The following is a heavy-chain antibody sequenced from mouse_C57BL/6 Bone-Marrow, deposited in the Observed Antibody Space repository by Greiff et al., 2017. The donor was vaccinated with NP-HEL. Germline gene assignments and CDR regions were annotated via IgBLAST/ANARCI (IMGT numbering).Heavy chain of an antibody. D-gene: IGHD1-1*01. CDR3: ARVYYYGSSLGY. V-gene: IGHV5-6*01. CDR1: GFTFSSYG. J-gene: IGHJ2*01. CDR2: ISSGGSYT. Sequence: DVQLVESGGDLVKPGGSLKLSCAASGFTFSSYGMSWVRQTPDKRLEWVATISSGGSYTYYPDSVKGRFTISRDNAKNTLYLQMSSLKSEDTAMYDCARVYYYGSSLGYWGQGTTLTVSS.